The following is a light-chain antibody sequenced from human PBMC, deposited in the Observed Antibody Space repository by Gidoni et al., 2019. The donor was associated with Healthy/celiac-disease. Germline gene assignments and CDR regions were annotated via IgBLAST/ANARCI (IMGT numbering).Light chain of an antibody. CDR3: AAWDDSLNGWV. J-gene: IGLJ3*02. CDR1: SSNIGSNT. Sequence: QSVLTQPPSASGTPGQRVTISCSGSSSNIGSNTVNWYQQLRGTAPKLLIFSNNQRPSGVPDRFSGSKSGTSASLAISGLQSEDEADDYCAAWDDSLNGWVFGGGTKLTVL. V-gene: IGLV1-44*01. CDR2: SNN.